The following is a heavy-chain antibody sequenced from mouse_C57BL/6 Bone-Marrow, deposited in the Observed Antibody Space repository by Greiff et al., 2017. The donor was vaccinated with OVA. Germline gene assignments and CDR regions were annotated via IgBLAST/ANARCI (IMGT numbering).Heavy chain of an antibody. CDR1: GYTFTSYW. J-gene: IGHJ2*01. Sequence: VQLVESGAELAKPGASVKLSCKASGYTFTSYWMHWVKQRPGQGLEWIGYINPSSGYTKYNQKFKDKATLTADKSSSTAYMQLSSLTYEDSAVYYCARKETALPYYFDYWGQGTTLTVSS. CDR2: INPSSGYT. D-gene: IGHD3-2*01. V-gene: IGHV1-7*01. CDR3: ARKETALPYYFDY.